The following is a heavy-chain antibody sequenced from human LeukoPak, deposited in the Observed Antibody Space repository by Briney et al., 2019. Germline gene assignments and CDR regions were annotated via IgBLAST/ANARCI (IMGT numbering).Heavy chain of an antibody. J-gene: IGHJ3*02. D-gene: IGHD4-17*01. Sequence: SQTLSLTCTVSGGSISSGSYYWSWIRQPAGKGLQWIGCIYTSGSTNYNPSLKSRVTISVDTSKNQFSLKLSSVTAADTAVYYCARGDYPHAFDIWGQGTMVTVSS. CDR3: ARGDYPHAFDI. V-gene: IGHV4-61*02. CDR1: GGSISSGSYY. CDR2: IYTSGST.